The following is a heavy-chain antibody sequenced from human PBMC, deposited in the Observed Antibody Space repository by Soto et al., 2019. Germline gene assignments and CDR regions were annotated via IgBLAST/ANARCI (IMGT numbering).Heavy chain of an antibody. Sequence: QVTVKESGPVLVKPTEPLTLTCTVSGFSLSNAGLGVSWISQPPGKALEWLAHIFSNDEKSYSTSLKSRLTISKDTSKSQVVLTMTNMDPVDTATYYCASTYSTSWYWFDPWGQGTLVTVSS. D-gene: IGHD6-13*01. J-gene: IGHJ5*02. V-gene: IGHV2-26*01. CDR1: GFSLSNAGLG. CDR2: IFSNDEK. CDR3: ASTYSTSWYWFDP.